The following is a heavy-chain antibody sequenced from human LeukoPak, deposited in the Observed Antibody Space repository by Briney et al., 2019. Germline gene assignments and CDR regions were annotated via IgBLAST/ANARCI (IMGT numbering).Heavy chain of an antibody. D-gene: IGHD6-19*01. CDR1: GGTFSSYA. CDR2: IIPIFGTA. J-gene: IGHJ4*02. V-gene: IGHV1-69*13. Sequence: SVKVSCKASGGTFSSYAISWARQAPGQGLEWMGGIIPIFGTANYAQKFQGRVTITADESTSTAYMELSSLRSEDTAVYYCARGSGWYSRRDGSITFDYWGQGTLVTVSS. CDR3: ARGSGWYSRRDGSITFDY.